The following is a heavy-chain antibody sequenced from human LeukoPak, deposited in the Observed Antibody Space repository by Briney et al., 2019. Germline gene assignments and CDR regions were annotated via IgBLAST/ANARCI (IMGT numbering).Heavy chain of an antibody. Sequence: GGSLRLSCVASGVTVSNHWMSWVRQAPGKGLEWVANIREERGQEYYVDSVKGRFTISRDNAKNSLYLQMSNLRAEDTAVYFCARGGGLDVWGQGATVTVSS. CDR3: ARGGGLDV. V-gene: IGHV3-7*03. J-gene: IGHJ6*02. CDR1: GVTVSNHW. D-gene: IGHD3-16*01. CDR2: IREERGQE.